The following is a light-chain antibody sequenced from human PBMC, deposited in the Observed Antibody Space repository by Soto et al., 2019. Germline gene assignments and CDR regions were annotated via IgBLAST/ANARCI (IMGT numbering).Light chain of an antibody. CDR3: QTWGTGSAIVV. CDR2: VNSGGSH. CDR1: SGHSNYA. J-gene: IGLJ7*01. V-gene: IGLV4-69*01. Sequence: VLTQSPSASASLGASVKLTCTLSSGHSNYAIAWHQQQPEKGPRYLMKVNSGGSHIKGDGIPDRFSGSSSGAERYLFISSLQSEDEADYYCQTWGTGSAIVVFGGGTQLTV.